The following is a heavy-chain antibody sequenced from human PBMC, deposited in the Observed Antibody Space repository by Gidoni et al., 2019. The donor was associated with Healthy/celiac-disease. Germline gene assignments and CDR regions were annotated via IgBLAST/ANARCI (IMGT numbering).Heavy chain of an antibody. CDR2: ISSSSSYI. Sequence: EVQLVESGGGLVKPGGSLRLSCAASGFTFSSYSMNWVRQAPGKGLEWFSSISSSSSYIYYADSVKGRFTISRDNAKNSLYLQMNSLRAEDTAVYYCAREGSSGWAFDYWGQGTLVTVSS. CDR1: GFTFSSYS. D-gene: IGHD6-19*01. CDR3: AREGSSGWAFDY. J-gene: IGHJ4*02. V-gene: IGHV3-21*01.